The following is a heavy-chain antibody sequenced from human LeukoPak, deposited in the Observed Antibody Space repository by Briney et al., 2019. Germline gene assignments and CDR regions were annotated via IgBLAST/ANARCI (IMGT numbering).Heavy chain of an antibody. D-gene: IGHD6-19*01. CDR1: GYEFPNYW. Sequence: GESLKISCQGSGYEFPNYWIAWVRQMPGKALEWMGIIYTGDSDTRYSPSFEGQVTISADRSLSTAYLQWSSLKASDTAMYYCARPVGQQWHFLPDAFGIWGQGTLVTVSS. CDR2: IYTGDSDT. J-gene: IGHJ3*02. V-gene: IGHV5-51*01. CDR3: ARPVGQQWHFLPDAFGI.